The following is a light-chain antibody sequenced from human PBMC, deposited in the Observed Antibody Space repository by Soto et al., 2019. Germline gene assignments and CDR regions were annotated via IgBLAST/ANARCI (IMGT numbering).Light chain of an antibody. Sequence: DIVMTQSPLSLPVTPREPASISCRSSQSLLHSNAYNYLDWYLQKPGQSPQLLSYLGSNRASGGPDRFSGSGSGTDFTLKSSRVEAEDVEVYYCMQVRQTPWTFGQGTKLEIK. CDR2: LGS. CDR1: QSLLHSNAYNY. J-gene: IGKJ2*01. CDR3: MQVRQTPWT. V-gene: IGKV2-28*01.